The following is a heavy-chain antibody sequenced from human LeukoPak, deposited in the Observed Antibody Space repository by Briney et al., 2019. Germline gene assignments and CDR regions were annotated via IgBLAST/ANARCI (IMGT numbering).Heavy chain of an antibody. Sequence: SETLSLTCTVSGDSVSSPSYSWGWIRQPPGKGLEFIGSVYDSGSTYDNPSLKSRVTISVDTSKNQFSLKLSSVTAADTAVYYCARVEEGYGSGRRENYYYYYMDVWGKGTTVTISS. D-gene: IGHD3-10*01. J-gene: IGHJ6*03. CDR2: VYDSGST. V-gene: IGHV4-39*07. CDR1: GDSVSSPSYS. CDR3: ARVEEGYGSGRRENYYYYYMDV.